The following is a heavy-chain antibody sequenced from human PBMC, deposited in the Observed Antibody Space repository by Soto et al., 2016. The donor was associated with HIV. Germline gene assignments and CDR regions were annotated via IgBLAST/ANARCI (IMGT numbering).Heavy chain of an antibody. CDR3: TRDLSD. Sequence: EVQLVESGGGLVQPGGSLRLSCAASGFTFSNSWMHWVRQAPGKGLVWVSRVNNDGSSTAYVDSVKGRFTISRDNAKNTLYLQMNSLRDEDTGVYYCTRDLSDWGQGTLVTVSS. CDR2: VNNDGSST. J-gene: IGHJ4*02. D-gene: IGHD3-3*02. CDR1: GFTFSNSW. V-gene: IGHV3-74*01.